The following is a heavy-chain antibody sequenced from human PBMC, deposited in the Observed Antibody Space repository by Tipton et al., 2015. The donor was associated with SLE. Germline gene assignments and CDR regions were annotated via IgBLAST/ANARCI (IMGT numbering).Heavy chain of an antibody. CDR3: AREYQGSFYVNGAFDI. V-gene: IGHV3-7*01. CDR1: GFTVSNNW. Sequence: SLRLSCAASGFTVSNNWMTWVRQAPGKGLEWVAHIGQDGGEVFYVDSVRGRFIISRDNAKNSLYLQMNSLSVEDTAVYYCAREYQGSFYVNGAFDIWGQGTMVTVSS. D-gene: IGHD3-10*01. CDR2: IGQDGGEV. J-gene: IGHJ3*02.